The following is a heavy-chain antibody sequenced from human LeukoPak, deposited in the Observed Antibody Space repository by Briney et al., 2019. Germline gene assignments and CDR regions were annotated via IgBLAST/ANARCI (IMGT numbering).Heavy chain of an antibody. V-gene: IGHV3-74*01. Sequence: PGGSLILSCAASGFTFSTYWMHWVRQAPGKGLVWVSRINPDGSSTSYADYVKGRFTISRDNAKNTLYLQMNSLRAEDTAVYYCTSDTFGEHDYWGQGTLVTVSS. CDR2: INPDGSST. D-gene: IGHD3-10*01. CDR1: GFTFSTYW. J-gene: IGHJ4*02. CDR3: TSDTFGEHDY.